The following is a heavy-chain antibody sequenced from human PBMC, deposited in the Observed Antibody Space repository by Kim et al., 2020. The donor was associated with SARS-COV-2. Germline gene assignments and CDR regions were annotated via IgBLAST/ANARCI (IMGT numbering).Heavy chain of an antibody. CDR1: GGSFSGYY. D-gene: IGHD2-15*01. CDR2: INHSGST. CDR3: ARSVGRFQKDIVVVVAATRIRNWFDP. J-gene: IGHJ5*02. Sequence: SETLSLTCAVYGGSFSGYYWSWIRQPPGKGLEWIGEINHSGSTNYNPSLKSRVTISVDTSKNQFSLKLSSVTAADTAVYYCARSVGRFQKDIVVVVAATRIRNWFDPWGQGTLVTVSS. V-gene: IGHV4-34*01.